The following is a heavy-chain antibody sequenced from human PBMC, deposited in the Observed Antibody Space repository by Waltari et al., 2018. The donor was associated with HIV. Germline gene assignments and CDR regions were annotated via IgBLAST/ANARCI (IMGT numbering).Heavy chain of an antibody. CDR2: ISGSGSTI. CDR3: ARDGHHGVTKRGNAFDL. D-gene: IGHD2-21*02. CDR1: GFPFINHD. J-gene: IGHJ3*01. V-gene: IGHV3-48*03. Sequence: VPLVEAGVGGVQPRGSLRHSGVAAGFPFINHDMTWVRQAPGKDLEWISYISGSGSTIYYSDSVKDRFTISRDNAKNSLYLRMNYLTAEDTAIYYCARDGHHGVTKRGNAFDLWGQGTMVTVSP.